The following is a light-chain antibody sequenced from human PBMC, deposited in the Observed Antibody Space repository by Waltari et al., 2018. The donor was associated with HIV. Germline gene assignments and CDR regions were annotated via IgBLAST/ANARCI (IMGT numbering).Light chain of an antibody. Sequence: SYVLTQPPSVSVAPGAAATISCGAWNIGGKSVHWYKQQPGQAPVLVTRYNSDRPSGSTDRLPGSNTGPTATLTITSVESGDEATDYCQVWDSSNEHVVFGGGTELTVL. CDR3: QVWDSSNEHVV. V-gene: IGLV3-21*04. J-gene: IGLJ3*02. CDR1: NIGGKS. CDR2: YNS.